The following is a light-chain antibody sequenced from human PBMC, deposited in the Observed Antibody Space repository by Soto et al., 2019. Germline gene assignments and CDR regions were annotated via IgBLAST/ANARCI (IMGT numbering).Light chain of an antibody. CDR2: GTS. J-gene: IGKJ3*01. CDR3: QQYGTSTGVT. Sequence: ENVLTQSPGTLSLSPGERATLSCRASQTVRTKYVAWYQQKPGQAPRLLIYGTSSRATGIPDRFSGSGSGTDFMLTIRRLELEDFAVYYCQQYGTSTGVTFGPGTKLDIK. CDR1: QTVRTKY. V-gene: IGKV3-20*01.